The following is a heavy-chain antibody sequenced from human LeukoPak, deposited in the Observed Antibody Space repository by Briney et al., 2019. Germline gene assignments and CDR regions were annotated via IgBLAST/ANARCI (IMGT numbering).Heavy chain of an antibody. CDR3: ARQLRYCSSTSCLGDY. D-gene: IGHD2-2*01. V-gene: IGHV1-8*03. CDR1: GYTFTSYD. Sequence: ASVKVSCKASGYTFTSYDINWVRQATGQGLEWMGWMNPNSGNTGYAQKFQGRVTITRNTSISTAYMELSSLRSDDTAVYYCARQLRYCSSTSCLGDYWGQGTLVTVSS. CDR2: MNPNSGNT. J-gene: IGHJ4*02.